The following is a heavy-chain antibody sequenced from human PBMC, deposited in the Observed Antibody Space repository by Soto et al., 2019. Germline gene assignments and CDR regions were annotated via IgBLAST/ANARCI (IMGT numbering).Heavy chain of an antibody. D-gene: IGHD6-6*01. V-gene: IGHV3-23*01. Sequence: GSLRLSCAPSVFTVSNFAMSWVRQAPGKGLEWVSAISASAGTTYYSDSVKGRFTISRDNSKNTLYVQMNSLRAEDTAIYYCAKLGAYSTSAIDSWGQGALVTVSS. CDR1: VFTVSNFA. CDR3: AKLGAYSTSAIDS. J-gene: IGHJ4*02. CDR2: ISASAGTT.